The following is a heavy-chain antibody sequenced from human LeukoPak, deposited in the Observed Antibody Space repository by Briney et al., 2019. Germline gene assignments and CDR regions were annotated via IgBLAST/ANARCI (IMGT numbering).Heavy chain of an antibody. D-gene: IGHD2-21*02. Sequence: QPGGSLRLSCAASGFTVSSYWMCWVRQDPGKGLAWVSCIKTDGSITAYAGSVKGRFTISRDNAKNTLYLQMNSLRADDTAVYYCARDGDAPMTDFDYWGQGTLVTVSS. V-gene: IGHV3-74*01. J-gene: IGHJ4*02. CDR3: ARDGDAPMTDFDY. CDR2: IKTDGSIT. CDR1: GFTVSSYW.